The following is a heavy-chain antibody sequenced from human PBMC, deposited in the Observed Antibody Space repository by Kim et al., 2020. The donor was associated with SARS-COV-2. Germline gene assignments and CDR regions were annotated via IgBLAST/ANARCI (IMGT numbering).Heavy chain of an antibody. V-gene: IGHV3-33*01. CDR3: ARDPTVTTFGAFDY. J-gene: IGHJ4*02. D-gene: IGHD4-17*01. CDR1: GFTFSSYG. CDR2: IWYDGSNK. Sequence: GGSLRLSCAASGFTFSSYGMHWVRQAPGKGLEWVAVIWYDGSNKYYADSVKGRFTISRDNSKNTLYLQMNSLRAEDTAVYYCARDPTVTTFGAFDYWGQGTLVTVSS.